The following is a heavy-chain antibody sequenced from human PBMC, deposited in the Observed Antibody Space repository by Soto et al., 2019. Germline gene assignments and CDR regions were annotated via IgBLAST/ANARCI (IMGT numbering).Heavy chain of an antibody. CDR3: AKVRDYGGNFLARTFDY. D-gene: IGHD4-17*01. V-gene: IGHV3-23*01. Sequence: GGSLRLSCAASGFSFTNYALTWVRQAPGKGLEWVSGISGSGAGTYYADSVKGRFTISRDNSKNTQYLQMSSLRAEDTAVYYCAKVRDYGGNFLARTFDYWGQGALVTVSS. CDR2: ISGSGAGT. J-gene: IGHJ4*02. CDR1: GFSFTNYA.